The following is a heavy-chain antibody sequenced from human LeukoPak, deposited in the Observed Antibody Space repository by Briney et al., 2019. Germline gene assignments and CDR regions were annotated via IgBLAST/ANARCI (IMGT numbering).Heavy chain of an antibody. CDR1: GFTFSSYW. J-gene: IGHJ4*02. CDR3: ALPIGGCYDSSGYFRY. Sequence: GGSLRLSCAASGFTFSSYWMHWVRQGPGKGLVWVSRINSDGSSTNYADSVKGRFTISRDNAKNTLFLHMNSLRAEDTAVYYCALPIGGCYDSSGYFRYWGQGTLVTVSS. D-gene: IGHD3-22*01. CDR2: INSDGSST. V-gene: IGHV3-74*01.